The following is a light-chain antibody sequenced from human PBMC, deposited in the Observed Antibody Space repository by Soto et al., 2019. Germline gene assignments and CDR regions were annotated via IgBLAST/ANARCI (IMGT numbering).Light chain of an antibody. Sequence: QSVLTQPHSVSGAPGQRVTISCTGSSSNIGAGYDVHWYQQLPGTAPKLLIYGNSNRPSGVPDRFSGSKSGTSASLAITGLQAEDVADYYCQSYHSSLSGSYVFGTGNKLTVL. CDR2: GNS. CDR1: SSNIGAGYD. J-gene: IGLJ1*01. CDR3: QSYHSSLSGSYV. V-gene: IGLV1-40*01.